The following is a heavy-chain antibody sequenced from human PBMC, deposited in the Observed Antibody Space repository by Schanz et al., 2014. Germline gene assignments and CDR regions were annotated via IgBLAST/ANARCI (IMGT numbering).Heavy chain of an antibody. V-gene: IGHV1-18*01. J-gene: IGHJ5*02. CDR1: RYTFNTYG. D-gene: IGHD2-2*01. Sequence: QGQLVQSGPEVKEPGASVKVSCEASRYTFNTYGLNWVRQAPGQGLEWMGWISAYTNNTNYAQKVQGRVTMTTDTSTGTAYMELRSLRSDDTAVYYCARDRRRYCSTASCLHDNWFDPWGPGTLVTVSS. CDR3: ARDRRRYCSTASCLHDNWFDP. CDR2: ISAYTNNT.